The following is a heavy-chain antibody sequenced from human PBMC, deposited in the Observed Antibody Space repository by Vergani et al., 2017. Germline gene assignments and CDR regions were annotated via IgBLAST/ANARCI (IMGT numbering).Heavy chain of an antibody. CDR3: ATIGYRRWGYYFDY. V-gene: IGHV4-4*03. CDR2: ICHTGDT. CDR1: GDSISSNNC. D-gene: IGHD2-2*02. J-gene: IGHJ4*02. Sequence: QVQLQESGPGLVKPPGTLSLTCAVSGDSISSNNCWTWVRQPPGKGLEWIGEICHTGDTKYNPSLKSRVTVSVDESRNLFSLRLNSVTAADTAVYYCATIGYRRWGYYFDYWGQGILVTVSS.